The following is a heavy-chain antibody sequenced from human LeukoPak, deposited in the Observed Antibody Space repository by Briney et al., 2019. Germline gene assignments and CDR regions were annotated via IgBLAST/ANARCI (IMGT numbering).Heavy chain of an antibody. CDR1: GFTFSSYG. V-gene: IGHV3-30*02. D-gene: IGHD3-22*01. CDR3: AKEAVYDSSGYYLSNWFDP. J-gene: IGHJ5*02. CDR2: IRYDGSNK. Sequence: PGGSLRLSCAASGFTFSSYGMHWVRQAPGKGLEWVAFIRYDGSNKYYADSAKGRFTISRDNSKNTLYLQMNSLRAEDTAVYYCAKEAVYDSSGYYLSNWFDPWGQGTLVTVSS.